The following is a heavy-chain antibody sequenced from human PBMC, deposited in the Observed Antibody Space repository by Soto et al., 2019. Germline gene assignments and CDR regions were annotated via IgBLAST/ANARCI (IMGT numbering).Heavy chain of an antibody. CDR3: ARDRFMDDYYYYGMDV. J-gene: IGHJ6*02. CDR2: IYYSGST. CDR1: GGSISSGGYY. V-gene: IGHV4-31*03. D-gene: IGHD3-10*01. Sequence: SETLSLTCTVSGGSISSGGYYWSWIRQHPGKGLEWIGYIYYSGSTYYNPPLKSRVTISVDTSKNQFSLKLSSVTAADTAVYYCARDRFMDDYYYYGMDVWGQGTTVTVSS.